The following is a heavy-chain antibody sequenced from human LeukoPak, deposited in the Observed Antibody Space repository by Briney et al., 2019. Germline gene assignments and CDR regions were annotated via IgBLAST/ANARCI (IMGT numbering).Heavy chain of an antibody. CDR3: ARDQEAFDY. CDR1: GYSFTSNY. J-gene: IGHJ4*02. V-gene: IGHV1-46*01. CDR2: IYRSDGST. Sequence: ASVKVSCKASGYSFTSNYIHWVRQAPGQGLEWMGMIYRSDGSTSYAQKFQGRVTVTRDTSTSTVHMELSGLRSEDTAVYYCARDQEAFDYWGQGTLVTVSS.